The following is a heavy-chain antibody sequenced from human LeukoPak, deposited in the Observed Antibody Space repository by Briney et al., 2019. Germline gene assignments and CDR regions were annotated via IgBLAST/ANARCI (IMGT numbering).Heavy chain of an antibody. CDR2: ISSSSSYI. CDR3: ARAGGDDYYYYMDV. CDR1: GFTFSSYS. Sequence: PGGSLRLSCAASGFTFSSYSMNWVRQAPGKGLEWVSSISSSSSYIYYADSVKGRFTISRDNAKNSLYLQMNSLRAEDTAVYYCARAGGDDYYYYMDVWGKGTTVTISS. V-gene: IGHV3-21*01. J-gene: IGHJ6*03. D-gene: IGHD2-21*02.